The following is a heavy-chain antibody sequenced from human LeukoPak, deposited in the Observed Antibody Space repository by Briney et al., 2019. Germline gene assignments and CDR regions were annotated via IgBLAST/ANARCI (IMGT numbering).Heavy chain of an antibody. D-gene: IGHD6-13*01. CDR3: AKDPSSWYSEYFQH. J-gene: IGHJ1*01. V-gene: IGHV3-23*01. CDR1: GFTLSSYA. Sequence: GGRLRLSCAPSGFTLSSYAMSWVRPAPGKGREWVSPISGSGGSTYYADSVKGRFTISRDNSKNTLYLQMNSLRAEDTAVYYCAKDPSSWYSEYFQHWGQGTLVTVSS. CDR2: ISGSGGST.